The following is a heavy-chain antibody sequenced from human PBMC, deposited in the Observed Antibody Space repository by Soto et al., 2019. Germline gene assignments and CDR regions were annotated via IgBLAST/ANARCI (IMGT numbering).Heavy chain of an antibody. CDR3: ARVIYYYDSSGYRPQGIDP. D-gene: IGHD3-22*01. Sequence: ASVKVSCKASGGTFSSYAISWVRQAPGQGLEWMGGIIPIFGTANYAQKFQGRVTITADESTSTAYMELSSLRSEDTAVYYCARVIYYYDSSGYRPQGIDPWGQGTLVTVSS. J-gene: IGHJ5*02. CDR2: IIPIFGTA. V-gene: IGHV1-69*13. CDR1: GGTFSSYA.